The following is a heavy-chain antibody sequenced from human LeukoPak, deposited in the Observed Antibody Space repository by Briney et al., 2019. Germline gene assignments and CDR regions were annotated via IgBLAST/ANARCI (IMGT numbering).Heavy chain of an antibody. D-gene: IGHD3-10*01. CDR1: GFTFSSFW. CDR2: IKQDGSEK. J-gene: IGHJ3*02. V-gene: IGHV3-7*04. CDR3: ARDGVGAFDI. Sequence: PGGSLRLSCAASGFTFSSFWMTWVRQAPGKGLEWVANIKQDGSEKYYVDSVKGRFTISRDNAKNTLYLQMNSLRAEDTAVYYCARDGVGAFDIWGQGTVVTVSS.